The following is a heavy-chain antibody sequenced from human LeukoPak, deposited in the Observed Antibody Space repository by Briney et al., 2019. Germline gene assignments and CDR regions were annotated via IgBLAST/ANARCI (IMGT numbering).Heavy chain of an antibody. CDR1: GFTFSSYA. J-gene: IGHJ4*02. Sequence: GGSLRLSCAASGFTFSSYAMSWVRQAPGKGLEWVANIKQDGSEKYYVDSVKGRFTISRDNAKNSLYLQMNSLRAEDTAVYYCARLQYSFLYGSGSYGVDYWGRGTLVTVSS. CDR2: IKQDGSEK. D-gene: IGHD3-10*01. V-gene: IGHV3-7*01. CDR3: ARLQYSFLYGSGSYGVDY.